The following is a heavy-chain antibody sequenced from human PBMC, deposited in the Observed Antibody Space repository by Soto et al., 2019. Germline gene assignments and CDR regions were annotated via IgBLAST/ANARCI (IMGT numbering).Heavy chain of an antibody. D-gene: IGHD5-18*01. CDR1: GFTFSSYA. J-gene: IGHJ6*02. CDR2: ISGSGFTT. V-gene: IGHV3-23*01. Sequence: EVQLLESGGGLVQPGGSLRLSCAASGFTFSSYAMRWVRQAPGKGLGWVSAISGSGFTTYFGDSVKGRFTISRDNSKNTLYLQMNSLRAEDTAVYYCAKEAGYSYGYDGMDVWGQGTTVTVSS. CDR3: AKEAGYSYGYDGMDV.